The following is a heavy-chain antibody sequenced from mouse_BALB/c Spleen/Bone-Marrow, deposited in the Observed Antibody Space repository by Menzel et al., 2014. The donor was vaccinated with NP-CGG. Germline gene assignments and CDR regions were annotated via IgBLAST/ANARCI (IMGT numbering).Heavy chain of an antibody. D-gene: IGHD1-1*01. J-gene: IGHJ2*01. CDR1: GYTFTSYW. Sequence: QVQLQQSGAELVRPGASVKLSCKASGYTFTSYWINWVKQRPGQGLEWIGNIYPSDSYTNYNQKFKDKATLTVDKSSSTAYMQLCSPTSEDSAVYYCTRSYGSSYEYYFDYWGQGTTLTVSS. V-gene: IGHV1-69*02. CDR2: IYPSDSYT. CDR3: TRSYGSSYEYYFDY.